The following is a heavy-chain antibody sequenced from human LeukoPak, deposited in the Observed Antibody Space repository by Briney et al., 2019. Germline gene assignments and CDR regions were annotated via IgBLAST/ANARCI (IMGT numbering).Heavy chain of an antibody. J-gene: IGHJ4*02. CDR3: ARGGIAASWTH. V-gene: IGHV4-34*01. CDR2: IYYSGST. CDR1: GGSFSGYY. D-gene: IGHD6-13*01. Sequence: PSETLSLTCAVYGGSFSGYYWSWIRQPPGKELEWIGSIYYSGSTYYNPSLKSRVTISVDTSKNQFSLKLSSVTAADTAVYYCARGGIAASWTHWGQGTLVTVSS.